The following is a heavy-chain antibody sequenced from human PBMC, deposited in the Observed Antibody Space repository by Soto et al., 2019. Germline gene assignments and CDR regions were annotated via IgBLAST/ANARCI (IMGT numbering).Heavy chain of an antibody. V-gene: IGHV4-59*12. CDR1: GGSISSYY. Sequence: SETLSLTCTVSGGSISSYYWSWIRQPPGKGLEWIGYIYYSGSTNYNPSLKSRVTISVDTSKNQFSLKLTSVTAADTAVYYCARESGALTVTRYNWFDPWGQGTLVTVSS. CDR2: IYYSGST. CDR3: ARESGALTVTRYNWFDP. D-gene: IGHD4-4*01. J-gene: IGHJ5*02.